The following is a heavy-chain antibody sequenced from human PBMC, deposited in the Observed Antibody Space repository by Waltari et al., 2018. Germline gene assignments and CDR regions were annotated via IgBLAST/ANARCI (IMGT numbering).Heavy chain of an antibody. CDR2: IYYSGST. J-gene: IGHJ4*02. CDR1: GGSISSYY. V-gene: IGHV4-59*01. CDR3: ARMDLGELSLYSY. Sequence: QVQLQESGPGLVKPSETLSLTCTVSGGSISSYYWSWIRQPPGKGLEWIGYIYYSGSTNYNPSLKSRVTISVDTSKNQFSLKLSSVTAADTAVYYCARMDLGELSLYSYWGQGTLVTVSS. D-gene: IGHD3-16*02.